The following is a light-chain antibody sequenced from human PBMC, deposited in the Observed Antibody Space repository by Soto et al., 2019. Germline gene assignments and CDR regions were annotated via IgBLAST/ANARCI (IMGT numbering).Light chain of an antibody. Sequence: EIVWTQSPGTLSVSPGERATLSCRAIQSVSSSYLAWYQQKPGQAPRLLIYGACSRATGIPGRFSGSVSGTDFTLTISRLEPEDVAVYYCQQYGSSPSIIFGQGTRLEI. J-gene: IGKJ5*01. CDR2: GAC. CDR3: QQYGSSPSII. CDR1: QSVSSSY. V-gene: IGKV3-20*01.